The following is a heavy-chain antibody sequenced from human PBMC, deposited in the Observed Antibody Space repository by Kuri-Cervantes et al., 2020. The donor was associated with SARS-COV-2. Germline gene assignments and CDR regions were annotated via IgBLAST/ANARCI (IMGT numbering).Heavy chain of an antibody. CDR3: ASSRGYSGYDLYYYYYMDV. CDR2: IKQDGSEK. J-gene: IGHJ6*03. Sequence: GESLKISCAASGFTFSSYWMSWVRQAPGKGLEWVANIKQDGSEKYYVDSVKGRFTISRDNAKNSLYLQMNSLRAEDTAVYYCASSRGYSGYDLYYYYYMDVWGKGTTVTVSS. D-gene: IGHD5-12*01. V-gene: IGHV3-7*01. CDR1: GFTFSSYW.